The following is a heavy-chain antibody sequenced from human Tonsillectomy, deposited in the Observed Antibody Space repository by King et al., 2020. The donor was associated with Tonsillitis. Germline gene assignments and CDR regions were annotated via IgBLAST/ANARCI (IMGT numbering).Heavy chain of an antibody. Sequence: VQLVESGGGLVKPGGSLRLSCAASGFTFSNAWMSWVRQAPGKGLEWVGRIKSKTDGGATDYAAPVKGRFTISRDDSKNTLYLQMNSLKTEDTAVYYCTDVGGGYRYGSDWGQGTLVTVSS. V-gene: IGHV3-15*01. D-gene: IGHD5-18*01. CDR3: TDVGGGYRYGSD. CDR2: IKSKTDGGAT. J-gene: IGHJ4*02. CDR1: GFTFSNAW.